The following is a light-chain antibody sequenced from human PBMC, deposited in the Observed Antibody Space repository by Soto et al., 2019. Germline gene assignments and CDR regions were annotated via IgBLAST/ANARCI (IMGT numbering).Light chain of an antibody. CDR2: AAS. J-gene: IGKJ5*01. CDR1: QSISSY. V-gene: IGKV1-39*01. CDR3: QQTYNTPIT. Sequence: DIQMTQSPSSLSASVRYRVTITCRASQSISSYLNWYQQKPGKAPKVLIYAASSLQSGVPSRFSGSGSGTDFTLTISSLQPEDFATYYCQQTYNTPITFGQGTRLEI.